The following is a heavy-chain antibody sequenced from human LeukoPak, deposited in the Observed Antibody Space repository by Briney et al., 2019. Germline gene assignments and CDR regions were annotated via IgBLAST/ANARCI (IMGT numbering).Heavy chain of an antibody. D-gene: IGHD2-8*01. CDR1: GYTFTRYY. CDR3: ARGPNHYYYMDF. Sequence: APLKVSCKASGYTFTRYYIHWVRQAPGQGLEWMGWSNPDGDVTKSAQKFQGRVTMTSDKSIHTVYVELSGLASGDTALYYCARGPNHYYYMDFWGKGTTVSVSS. J-gene: IGHJ6*03. CDR2: SNPDGDVT. V-gene: IGHV1-2*02.